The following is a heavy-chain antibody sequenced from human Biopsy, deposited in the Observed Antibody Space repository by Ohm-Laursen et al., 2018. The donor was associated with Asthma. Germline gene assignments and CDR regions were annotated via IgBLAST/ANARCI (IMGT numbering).Heavy chain of an antibody. V-gene: IGHV1-69*01. CDR1: GGTFSNFA. CDR2: IMTVFGTT. J-gene: IGHJ6*02. Sequence: SSVKVSCNAPGGTFSNFAISWVRQAPGQGLEWLGGIMTVFGTTNYAQKFQGRVTITADESTSTAYMGVTSLRSEDTAIYYCARCQVGYSSGWSLLLKKIYYSGMDVWGQGTAVTVSS. D-gene: IGHD6-19*01. CDR3: ARCQVGYSSGWSLLLKKIYYSGMDV.